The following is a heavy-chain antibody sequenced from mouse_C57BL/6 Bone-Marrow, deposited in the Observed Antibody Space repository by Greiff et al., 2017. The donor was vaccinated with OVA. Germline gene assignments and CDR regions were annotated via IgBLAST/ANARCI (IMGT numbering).Heavy chain of an antibody. Sequence: EVQLVESGAELVRPGASVKLSCTASGFNIKDDYMHWVKQRPEQGLEWIGWIDPENGDTEYASKFQGKATIAADTSSNTAYLQLRSLTSEDTAVYYCTPCLRLFAYWGQGTLVTVSA. CDR2: IDPENGDT. D-gene: IGHD1-1*01. CDR3: TPCLRLFAY. J-gene: IGHJ3*01. V-gene: IGHV14-4*01. CDR1: GFNIKDDY.